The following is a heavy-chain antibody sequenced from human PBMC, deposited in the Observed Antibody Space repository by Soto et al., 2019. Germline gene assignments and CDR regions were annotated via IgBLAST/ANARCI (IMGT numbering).Heavy chain of an antibody. J-gene: IGHJ3*02. CDR3: ARGDDVFDI. CDR1: GFSVSTKY. V-gene: IGHV3-66*01. CDR2: IYSGGST. Sequence: GGSLRLSCAASGFSVSTKYMSWVRQAPGKGLEWVSVIYSGGSTFYADSVKGRFTISRDNSKNTLYLQMNNLRAEDTAVYYCARGDDVFDIWGQGTMVTVSS. D-gene: IGHD3-16*01.